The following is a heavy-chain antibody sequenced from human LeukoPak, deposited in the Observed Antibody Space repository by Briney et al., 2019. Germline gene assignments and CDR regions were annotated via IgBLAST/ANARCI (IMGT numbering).Heavy chain of an antibody. CDR2: ISSSGSTI. Sequence: GGSLRLSCAASGFTFSDYYMSWIRQAPGKGLEWVSYISSSGSTIYYADSVKGRFTISRDNAKNSLYLQMNSLRAEDTAVYYCARDRYYYGSGSYYNLGLNWFDPWGQGTLVTVSS. J-gene: IGHJ5*02. CDR1: GFTFSDYY. V-gene: IGHV3-11*04. D-gene: IGHD3-10*01. CDR3: ARDRYYYGSGSYYNLGLNWFDP.